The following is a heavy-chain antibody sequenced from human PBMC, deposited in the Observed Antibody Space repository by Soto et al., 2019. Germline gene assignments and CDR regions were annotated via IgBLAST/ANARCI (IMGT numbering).Heavy chain of an antibody. J-gene: IGHJ6*02. Sequence: QVQLVESGGGVVQPGRSLRLSCAASGFTFSTYAMDWVRQAPGKGLEWVALISHDGSAEYYTDPVKGRFTISRDNSKNTLYLQMNSLKTEDTAIYHCARQGGVIRARYGMDVWGQGTTVTVSS. D-gene: IGHD3-16*02. V-gene: IGHV3-30*04. CDR1: GFTFSTYA. CDR2: ISHDGSAE. CDR3: ARQGGVIRARYGMDV.